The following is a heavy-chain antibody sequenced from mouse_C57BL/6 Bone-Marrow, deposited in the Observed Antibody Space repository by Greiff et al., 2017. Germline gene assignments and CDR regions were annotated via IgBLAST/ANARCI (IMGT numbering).Heavy chain of an antibody. CDR3: ASVALDY. CDR2: INPSSGYT. V-gene: IGHV1-4*01. CDR1: GYTFTSYT. D-gene: IGHD1-1*01. Sequence: QVQLKESGAELARPGASVKMSCKASGYTFTSYTMHWVKQRPGQGLEWIGYINPSSGYTKYNQKFKDKAPLTADQSSSTAYMQLSSLTSEDSAVYYCASVALDYWGQGTTLTVSS. J-gene: IGHJ2*01.